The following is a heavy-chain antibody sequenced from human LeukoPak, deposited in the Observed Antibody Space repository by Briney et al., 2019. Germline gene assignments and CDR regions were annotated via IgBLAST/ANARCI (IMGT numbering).Heavy chain of an antibody. CDR2: ISGSGGST. D-gene: IGHD3-22*01. Sequence: GGSLRLSCAAPGFTSSSYAMSWVRQAPGKGLEWVSAISGSGGSTYYADSVKGRFTISRDNSKNTLYLQMNSLRAEDTAVYYCAKGQYKTMIVVVIIQPYYFDYWGQGTLVTVSS. V-gene: IGHV3-23*01. CDR1: GFTSSSYA. J-gene: IGHJ4*02. CDR3: AKGQYKTMIVVVIIQPYYFDY.